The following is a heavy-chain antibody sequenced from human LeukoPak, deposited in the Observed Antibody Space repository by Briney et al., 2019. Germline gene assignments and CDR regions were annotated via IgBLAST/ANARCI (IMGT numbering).Heavy chain of an antibody. V-gene: IGHV3-30*18. D-gene: IGHD6-19*01. Sequence: PGRSLRLSCAASGFIFSNYAMHWVRQTPGKGLEWVAGISYDGSSKNYADSVKGRFTISRDNGKNTLHLQMNSLRAEDTAVYYCGKDPGVGQWLEYFQHWGQGTLVTVSS. CDR1: GFIFSNYA. CDR2: ISYDGSSK. CDR3: GKDPGVGQWLEYFQH. J-gene: IGHJ1*01.